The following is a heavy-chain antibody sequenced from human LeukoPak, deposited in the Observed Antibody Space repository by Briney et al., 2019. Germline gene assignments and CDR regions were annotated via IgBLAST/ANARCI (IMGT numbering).Heavy chain of an antibody. CDR1: GGSISSGDYY. CDR3: ARDRGSSWDYFGY. CDR2: IYYSGST. J-gene: IGHJ4*02. Sequence: SQTLSLTCTVSGGSISSGDYYWSWIRQPPGKGLEWIGYIYYSGSTYYNPSLKSRVTISVDTSKNQFSLKLSPVTAADTAVYYCARDRGSSWDYFGYWGQGTLVTVSS. V-gene: IGHV4-30-4*01. D-gene: IGHD6-13*01.